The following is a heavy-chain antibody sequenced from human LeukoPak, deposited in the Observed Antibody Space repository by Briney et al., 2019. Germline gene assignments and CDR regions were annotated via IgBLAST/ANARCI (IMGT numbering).Heavy chain of an antibody. J-gene: IGHJ4*02. CDR3: ARSRGYSYGLYFDY. Sequence: NPSETLSLTCTVSGGSISSYYWSWIRQPPGKGLEWIGYIYYSGSTNYNPSLRSRVTISVDTSKNQFSLKLSSVTAADTAVYYCARSRGYSYGLYFDYWGQGTLVTVSS. D-gene: IGHD5-18*01. CDR2: IYYSGST. V-gene: IGHV4-59*08. CDR1: GGSISSYY.